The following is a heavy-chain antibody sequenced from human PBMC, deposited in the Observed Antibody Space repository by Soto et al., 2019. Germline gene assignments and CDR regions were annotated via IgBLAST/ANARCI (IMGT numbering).Heavy chain of an antibody. D-gene: IGHD2-15*01. CDR2: ISESGDST. CDR3: APHVYCSGGSCHYDAFDI. J-gene: IGHJ3*02. Sequence: EVQLLESGGGLVQPGESLRLSCAVSGFIFGNYMMTWVRQAPGKGLEWVSTISESGDSTYYADSVKGRFTISRDSSKNTLYLQMDSLGAEDTAVYYCAPHVYCSGGSCHYDAFDIRGQVTMVTVSS. CDR1: GFIFGNYM. V-gene: IGHV3-23*01.